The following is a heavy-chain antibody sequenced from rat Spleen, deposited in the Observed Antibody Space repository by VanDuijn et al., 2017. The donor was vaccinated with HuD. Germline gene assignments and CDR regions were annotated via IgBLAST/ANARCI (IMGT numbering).Heavy chain of an antibody. Sequence: QVQLKESGPGLVQPSQTLSLTCTVSGFSLTSYHVSWVRQPPGKGLEWMGVIWTGGSTAYNSALKPRLSISRDTSKNQVFLKMNSLKSEDTATYYGVRDLVGSSDHWGQGVMVTVSS. D-gene: IGHD5-1*01. CDR1: GFSLTSYH. CDR3: VRDLVGSSDH. CDR2: IWTGGST. V-gene: IGHV2-43*01. J-gene: IGHJ2*01.